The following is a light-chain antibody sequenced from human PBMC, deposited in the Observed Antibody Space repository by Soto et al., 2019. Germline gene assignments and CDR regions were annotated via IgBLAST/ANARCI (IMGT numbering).Light chain of an antibody. Sequence: QSVLTQAPSASGPPGQAGTISCTGTSSDFGGYNYVSWYQQHPGKAPKLMIYEVSKRPSGVPDRFSGSKSGNTASLTVSGLQAEDEADYYCSSYAGSNNLRVFGTGTKVTVL. V-gene: IGLV2-8*01. CDR1: SSDFGGYNY. CDR3: SSYAGSNNLRV. J-gene: IGLJ1*01. CDR2: EVS.